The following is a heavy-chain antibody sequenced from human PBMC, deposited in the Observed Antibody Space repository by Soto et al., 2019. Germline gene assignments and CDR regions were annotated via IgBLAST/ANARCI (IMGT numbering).Heavy chain of an antibody. CDR1: GFTLRTYA. J-gene: IGHJ4*02. Sequence: GGSLRLSCAASGFTLRTYAMSWVRQAPGKGLEWVSSISLSGLSTYYADPVRGRFTISRDNSKNTLYLQMNSLRAEDTAVYFCAKGLKGDKLAIFDYWGQGNQVTVSS. CDR3: AKGLKGDKLAIFDY. V-gene: IGHV3-23*01. CDR2: ISLSGLST. D-gene: IGHD1-1*01.